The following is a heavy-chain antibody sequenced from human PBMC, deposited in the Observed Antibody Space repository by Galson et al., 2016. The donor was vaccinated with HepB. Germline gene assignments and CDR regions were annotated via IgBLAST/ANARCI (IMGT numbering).Heavy chain of an antibody. CDR2: ISSRDNTI. CDR1: GFTLSSYE. Sequence: SLRLSCAASGFTLSSYEMNWVRQAPGAGLEWISYISSRDNTIYYADSVKGRFTNSRDDAKNSGYLQMNSLRAEDTAVYYCARSSGWYSGHFDCWGQGTLVTVSS. D-gene: IGHD6-19*01. CDR3: ARSSGWYSGHFDC. J-gene: IGHJ4*02. V-gene: IGHV3-48*03.